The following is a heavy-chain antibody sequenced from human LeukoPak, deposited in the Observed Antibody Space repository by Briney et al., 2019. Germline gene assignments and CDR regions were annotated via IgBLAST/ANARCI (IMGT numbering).Heavy chain of an antibody. CDR2: ISAYNGNT. CDR1: GYTFTSYG. CDR3: ARDRFLEWLVGAFDI. D-gene: IGHD3-3*01. Sequence: ASVKVSCKASGYTFTSYGISWVRQPPGQGLEWMGWISAYNGNTNYAQKLQGRVTMTTDTSTSTAYMELRSLRSDDTAVYYCARDRFLEWLVGAFDIWGQGTMVTVSS. J-gene: IGHJ3*02. V-gene: IGHV1-18*01.